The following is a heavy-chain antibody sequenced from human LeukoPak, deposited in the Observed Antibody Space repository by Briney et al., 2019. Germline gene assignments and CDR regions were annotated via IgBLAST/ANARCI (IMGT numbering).Heavy chain of an antibody. CDR2: INSDGSST. J-gene: IGHJ5*02. V-gene: IGHV3-74*01. CDR1: GFTFSSYW. CDR3: ARGAPRIAARHWFDP. Sequence: AGGSLRLSCAASGFTFSSYWMHWVRQAPGKGLVWVSRINSDGSSTSYADSVKGRFTISRDNAKNTLYLQMNSLRAEDTAVYYCARGAPRIAARHWFDPWGQGTLVTVSS. D-gene: IGHD6-6*01.